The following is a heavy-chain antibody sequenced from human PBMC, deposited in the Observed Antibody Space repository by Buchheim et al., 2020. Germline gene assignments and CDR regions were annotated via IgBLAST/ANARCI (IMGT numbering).Heavy chain of an antibody. J-gene: IGHJ4*02. Sequence: QVRLVQSGAEVKKPGASVKVSCKASGYSFTSFDNNWVRQATGQGLEWMGGINTATGDTAYAQKFQGRVTLTRDTSITTAYLELGALTSADTAVYYCARGRGFYFPFYWGQGTL. CDR2: INTATGDT. CDR1: GYSFTSFD. D-gene: IGHD2/OR15-2a*01. V-gene: IGHV1-8*01. CDR3: ARGRGFYFPFY.